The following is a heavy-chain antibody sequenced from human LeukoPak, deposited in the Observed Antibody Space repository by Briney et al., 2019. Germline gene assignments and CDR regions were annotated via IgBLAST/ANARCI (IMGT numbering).Heavy chain of an antibody. Sequence: SETLSLTCVVSGGSISSTSYYWGWIRQPPGKGLEWIGSIYYSGSTYYSPSLKSRVTISVDTSKNQFSLKLSSVTAADTAVYYCARGIPGYFGTSGYYYEYWGQGTLVTVSS. V-gene: IGHV4-39*07. CDR3: ARGIPGYFGTSGYYYEY. CDR1: GGSISSTSYY. CDR2: IYYSGST. D-gene: IGHD3-22*01. J-gene: IGHJ4*02.